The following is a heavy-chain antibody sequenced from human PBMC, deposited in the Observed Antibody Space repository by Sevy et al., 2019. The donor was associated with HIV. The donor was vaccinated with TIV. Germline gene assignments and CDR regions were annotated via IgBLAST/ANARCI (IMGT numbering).Heavy chain of an antibody. CDR3: ADGLLCDNWFDP. J-gene: IGHJ5*02. CDR2: IIGSGGST. D-gene: IGHD3-10*02. V-gene: IGHV3-23*01. CDR1: GFTFSSYA. Sequence: GGSLRLSCAASGFTFSSYAMSWVRQPPGKGLEWVSAIIGSGGSTYYADSVKGRFAISRDNTKNTLYLQMNSLRAEDTAVYYYADGLLCDNWFDPWGQGTLVTVSS.